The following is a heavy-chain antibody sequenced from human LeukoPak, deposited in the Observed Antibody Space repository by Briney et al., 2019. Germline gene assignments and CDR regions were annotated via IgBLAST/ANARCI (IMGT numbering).Heavy chain of an antibody. Sequence: SETLSLTCTVSGGSISSSRDYWGWIRQPPGKGLEWIGSIYYSGSTYYNPSLKSRVTISVDTSKNQFSLKLTSVTAADTAVYYCARHVEIAVAGPIDYWGQGTLVTVSS. CDR3: ARHVEIAVAGPIDY. J-gene: IGHJ4*02. D-gene: IGHD6-19*01. CDR2: IYYSGST. CDR1: GGSISSSRDY. V-gene: IGHV4-39*01.